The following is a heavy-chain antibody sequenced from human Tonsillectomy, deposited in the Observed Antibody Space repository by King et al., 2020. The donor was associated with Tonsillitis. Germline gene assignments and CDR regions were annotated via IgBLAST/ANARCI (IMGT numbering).Heavy chain of an antibody. V-gene: IGHV1-8*01. CDR2: MNPNSGNT. CDR1: GYTFTSYD. D-gene: IGHD6-19*01. CDR3: ARGGGTQWLVGGHWFDP. J-gene: IGHJ5*02. Sequence: QLVQSGAEVKKPGASVKVSCKASGYTFTSYDINWVRQATGQGLEWMGWMNPNSGNTGYAQKFQGRDTLTRNTSISTAYMELSSLRSEDTAVYYCARGGGTQWLVGGHWFDPWGQGTLVTVSS.